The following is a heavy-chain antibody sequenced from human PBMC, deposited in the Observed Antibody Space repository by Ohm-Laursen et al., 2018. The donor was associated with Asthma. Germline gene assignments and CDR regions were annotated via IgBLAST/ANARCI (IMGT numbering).Heavy chain of an antibody. Sequence: SLTLSCAASGFTFSNYYMSWIRPAPGKGLEWVSYISTTGNTIHYADSVKGRFTISRDNAKNSLYLQMSNLRADDTAVYFCARDPPVTTVTTGEYFDFWGQGTPFTVSS. D-gene: IGHD4-17*01. V-gene: IGHV3-11*01. J-gene: IGHJ4*02. CDR3: ARDPPVTTVTTGEYFDF. CDR2: ISTTGNTI. CDR1: GFTFSNYY.